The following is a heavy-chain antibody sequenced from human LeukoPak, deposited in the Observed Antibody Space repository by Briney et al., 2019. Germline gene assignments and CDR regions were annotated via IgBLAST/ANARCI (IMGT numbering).Heavy chain of an antibody. CDR2: IYYSGST. V-gene: IGHV4-39*02. CDR1: GGSISSSSYY. D-gene: IGHD4-11*01. CDR3: ARDRSNTFDY. Sequence: PSETLSLTCTVSGGSISSSSYYWGWIRQPPGKGLEWIGSIYYSGSTYYNPSLKSRVTISVDTSKNQFSLKLSSVTAADTAVYYCARDRSNTFDYWGQGTLVTVSS. J-gene: IGHJ4*02.